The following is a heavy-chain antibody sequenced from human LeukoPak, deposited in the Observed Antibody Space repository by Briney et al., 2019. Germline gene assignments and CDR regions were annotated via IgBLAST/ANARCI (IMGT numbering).Heavy chain of an antibody. J-gene: IGHJ4*02. V-gene: IGHV3-23*01. CDR1: GFTFSSYA. CDR3: AKRNSGWIPYFDY. CDR2: ISGSGGST. D-gene: IGHD6-19*01. Sequence: PGGSLRLSCAASGFTFSSYAMSWVRQAPGKGLEWVSAISGSGGSTYYADSVRGRFTFSRDNSKNTLYLQMDSLRAEDTAVYYCAKRNSGWIPYFDYWGQGTLVTVSS.